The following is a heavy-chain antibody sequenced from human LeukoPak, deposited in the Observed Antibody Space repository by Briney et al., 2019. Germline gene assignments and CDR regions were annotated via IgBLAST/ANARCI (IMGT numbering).Heavy chain of an antibody. V-gene: IGHV3-30-3*01. Sequence: PGRSLRLSCAASGFTFSSYAMHWVRQAPGKGLEWVAVISYDGSNKYYADSVKGRFIISRDNPRNTLYLQMNILRTEDTAVYYCAKEGTPHVSTWYDLWGQGTQVIVSS. CDR3: AKEGTPHVSTWYDL. D-gene: IGHD3-10*01. CDR2: ISYDGSNK. CDR1: GFTFSSYA. J-gene: IGHJ5*02.